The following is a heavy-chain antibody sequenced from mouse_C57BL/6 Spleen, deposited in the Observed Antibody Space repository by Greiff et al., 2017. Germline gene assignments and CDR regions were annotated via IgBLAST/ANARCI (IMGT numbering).Heavy chain of an antibody. CDR1: GYSFTGYY. D-gene: IGHD1-1*01. J-gene: IGHJ2*01. Sequence: EVKLMASGPELVKPGASVKISCKASGYSFTGYYMNWVKQSPEKSLEWIGAINPSTGGTTYNQKFKAKATLTVDKSSSTAYMQLKSLTSEDSAVYYCAIYYYGSSYGYWGQGTTLTVSS. CDR2: INPSTGGT. CDR3: AIYYYGSSYGY. V-gene: IGHV1-42*01.